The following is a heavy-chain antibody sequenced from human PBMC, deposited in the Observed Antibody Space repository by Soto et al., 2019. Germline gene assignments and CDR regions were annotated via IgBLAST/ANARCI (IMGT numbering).Heavy chain of an antibody. CDR1: GYTFTSYY. D-gene: IGHD3-3*01. V-gene: IGHV1-46*01. Sequence: ASVKVSCKASGYTFTSYYMHWVRQAPGQGLEWMGIINPSGGSTSYAQKFQGRVTMTRDTSTSTVYMELSSLRSEDTAVYYCARDREYYDFWSGWSPDYYYYGMDVWGQGXTVTVS. CDR2: INPSGGST. J-gene: IGHJ6*02. CDR3: ARDREYYDFWSGWSPDYYYYGMDV.